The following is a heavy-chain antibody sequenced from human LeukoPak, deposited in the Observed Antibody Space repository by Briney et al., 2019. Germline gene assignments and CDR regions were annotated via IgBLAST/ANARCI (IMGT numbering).Heavy chain of an antibody. CDR1: GLTFSTYA. D-gene: IGHD1-7*01. CDR3: VKVIDWNYHPTFDY. Sequence: PGGSLRLSCSASGLTFSTYAMHWVRQAPGKGLEYVSAISSNADRIYYADSVKGRFTISRDNSKNTLYLQMSSLRTEDTALYYCVKVIDWNYHPTFDYWGRGTLVTVSS. CDR2: ISSNADRI. J-gene: IGHJ4*02. V-gene: IGHV3-64D*06.